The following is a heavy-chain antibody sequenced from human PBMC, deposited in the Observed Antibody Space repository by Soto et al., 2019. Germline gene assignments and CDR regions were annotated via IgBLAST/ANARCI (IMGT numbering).Heavy chain of an antibody. V-gene: IGHV5-51*01. D-gene: IGHD2-8*02. CDR1: GYTFSGYW. CDR2: VYPGDSDA. Sequence: PGESLKISCKGSGYTFSGYWIGWVRQMPGKGLEWVGVVYPGDSDATYSPSFQGQVTISADKSFSTAYLQWTSLKASDSAIYYCARRIFPGGYYYDGMDVWGQGTMVTVSS. CDR3: ARRIFPGGYYYDGMDV. J-gene: IGHJ6*02.